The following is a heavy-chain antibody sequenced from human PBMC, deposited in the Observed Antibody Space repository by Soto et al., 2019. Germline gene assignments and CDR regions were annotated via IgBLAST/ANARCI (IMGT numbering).Heavy chain of an antibody. CDR1: GYTFTSYA. D-gene: IGHD2-15*01. Sequence: QVQLVQSGAEVKKPGASVKVSCKASGYTFTSYAMHWVRQAPGQRLEWMGWINAGNGNTKYSQKFQGRVTITRDTTASTAYMELSSLRSEDTAVYYCARRVVVAAPHYYYYGMDVGGQGTTVTFSS. V-gene: IGHV1-3*01. J-gene: IGHJ6*02. CDR2: INAGNGNT. CDR3: ARRVVVAAPHYYYYGMDV.